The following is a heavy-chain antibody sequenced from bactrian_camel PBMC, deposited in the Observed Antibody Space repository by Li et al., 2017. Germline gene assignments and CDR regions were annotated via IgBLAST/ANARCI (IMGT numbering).Heavy chain of an antibody. D-gene: IGHD4*01. CDR1: GYTGTLYSRHC. CDR2: IYTGHEIHDNI. Sequence: QLVESGGDSVQAGGSLRLACAATGYTGTLYSRHCMGWFRQAPGREREGVAVIYTGHEIHDNIYYNDRVKGRFSVSQDNAKNTVYLQMNSLEPEDTATYYCAVEGEGDYSDYETRGRCTADETDFSYWGQGTQVTVS. J-gene: IGHJ6*01. CDR3: AVEGEGDYSDYETRGRCTADETDFSY. V-gene: IGHV3S25*01.